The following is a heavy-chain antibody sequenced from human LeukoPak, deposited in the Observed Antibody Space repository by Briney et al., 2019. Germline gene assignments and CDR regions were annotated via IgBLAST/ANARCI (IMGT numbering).Heavy chain of an antibody. D-gene: IGHD3-22*01. V-gene: IGHV1-69*13. CDR1: GGTFSSYA. Sequence: ASVKVSCKASGGTFSSYAISWVRQAPGQGLEWMGGIIPIFGTANYAQKFQGRVTITADESTSTAYMELSSLRSEDTAVYYCARDLNYYDSSGSPPLWGQGTLVTVSS. CDR2: IIPIFGTA. CDR3: ARDLNYYDSSGSPPL. J-gene: IGHJ4*02.